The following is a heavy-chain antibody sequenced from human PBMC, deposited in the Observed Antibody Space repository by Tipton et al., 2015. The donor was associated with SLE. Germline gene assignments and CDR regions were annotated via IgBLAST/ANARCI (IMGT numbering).Heavy chain of an antibody. D-gene: IGHD6-19*01. V-gene: IGHV1-18*01. Sequence: QSGAEVKKPGASVKVSCKASGYTFSAYVISWVRQAPGQGLEWMGWSSAYNGNTNYAQKLQGRVTMTTDTSTSTAYMEVRSLRSDDTALYYCAIAVTGRNWGDYWGQGTLVTVSS. CDR1: GYTFSAYV. CDR2: SSAYNGNT. J-gene: IGHJ4*02. CDR3: AIAVTGRNWGDY.